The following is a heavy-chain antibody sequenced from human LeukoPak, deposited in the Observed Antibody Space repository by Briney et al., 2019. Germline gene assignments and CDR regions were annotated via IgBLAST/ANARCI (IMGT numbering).Heavy chain of an antibody. CDR1: GFTFDKYS. CDR2: LNYDSTFI. CDR3: ARGPLSYGGNSLYHLGDS. D-gene: IGHD4/OR15-4a*01. Sequence: GGSLRLSCAASGFTFDKYSMNWMRQAPGSGLEWVSSLNYDSTFIYYADSVRGRFTISRDNAKNSLFLQMNSLSVEDTAFYYCARGPLSYGGNSLYHLGDSWGRGTLVTVSS. V-gene: IGHV3-21*01. J-gene: IGHJ4*02.